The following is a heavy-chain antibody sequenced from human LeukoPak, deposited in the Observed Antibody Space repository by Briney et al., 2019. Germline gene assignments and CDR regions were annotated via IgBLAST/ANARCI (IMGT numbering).Heavy chain of an antibody. CDR2: IKKDGSEK. V-gene: IGHV3-7*03. J-gene: IGHJ4*02. CDR3: AKGAVLLWFGELDY. CDR1: GFTFSNHW. D-gene: IGHD3-10*01. Sequence: GGSLRLSCAAAGFTFSNHWMNWVRQAPGKGLEWVANIKKDGSEKNYLDSVKGRFTISRDNAKNSLYLQMNSLRAEDTAVYYCAKGAVLLWFGELDYWGQGTLVTVSS.